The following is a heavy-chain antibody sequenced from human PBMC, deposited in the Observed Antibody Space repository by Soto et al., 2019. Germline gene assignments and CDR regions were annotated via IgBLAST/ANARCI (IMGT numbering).Heavy chain of an antibody. D-gene: IGHD5-12*01. CDR3: ASGPPYIGRGNYYYYYMDV. Sequence: SETLSLTCPVSGGSISSYYWSWIRQPPGKGLEWIGEINHSGSTNYNPSLKSRVTISVDTSKNQFSLKLSSVTAADTAVYYCASGPPYIGRGNYYYYYMDVWGKGTTVTVSS. V-gene: IGHV4-34*01. J-gene: IGHJ6*03. CDR1: GGSISSYY. CDR2: INHSGST.